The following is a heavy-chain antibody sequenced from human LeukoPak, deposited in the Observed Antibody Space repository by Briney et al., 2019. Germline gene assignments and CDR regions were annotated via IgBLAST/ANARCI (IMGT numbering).Heavy chain of an antibody. D-gene: IGHD4-17*01. V-gene: IGHV3-23*01. CDR1: GFTFSSYA. Sequence: GGSLRLSCAASGFTFSSYAMSWVRQAPGQGLEWVSASSGSGGSTYYADSVKGRFTISRDNSKNTLYLQMNSLRAEDTAVYYCAKGPYGDYVPHDYWGQGTLVTVSS. CDR3: AKGPYGDYVPHDY. J-gene: IGHJ4*02. CDR2: SSGSGGST.